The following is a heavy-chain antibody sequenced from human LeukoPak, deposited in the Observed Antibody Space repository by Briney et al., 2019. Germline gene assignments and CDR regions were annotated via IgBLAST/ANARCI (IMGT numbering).Heavy chain of an antibody. CDR2: IRGSGGGA. CDR1: GFTFSSYA. J-gene: IGHJ4*02. D-gene: IGHD3-16*02. V-gene: IGHV3-23*01. Sequence: GGSLRLSCAASGFTFSSYAMNWVRQAPGKGLEWVSGIRGSGGGAYYADSVKGRFTISRDNSKNTLYLQMNSLRAEDTAVYYCARGNSFKFGGVLVDYWGQGTLVTVSS. CDR3: ARGNSFKFGGVLVDY.